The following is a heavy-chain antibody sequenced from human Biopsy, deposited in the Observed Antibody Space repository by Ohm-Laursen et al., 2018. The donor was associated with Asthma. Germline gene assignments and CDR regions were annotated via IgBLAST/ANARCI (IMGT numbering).Heavy chain of an antibody. Sequence: SETLSLTCTVSYGSITSGGYYWTWIRQHPGKGLEWIGFIYYSGSTYNNPSLKSRVSISIDTSKNQFSLKLSSVTAADTAVYYCARAQDYYDSRGYYRSFDYWGQGTLVTVSS. J-gene: IGHJ4*02. D-gene: IGHD3-22*01. CDR1: YGSITSGGYY. CDR2: IYYSGST. CDR3: ARAQDYYDSRGYYRSFDY. V-gene: IGHV4-31*03.